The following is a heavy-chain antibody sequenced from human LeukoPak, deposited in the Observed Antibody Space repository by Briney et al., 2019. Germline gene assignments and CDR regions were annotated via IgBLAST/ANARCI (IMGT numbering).Heavy chain of an antibody. Sequence: GGSLRLSCAASGFTFSSHAMTWVRQASGKGLEWVSGISGNGDYTYYADSVKGRFTISRDNSKNTLYLQKNSLRAEDTAVYYCAKGLLVVSLVDSWGQGILVTVSS. CDR1: GFTFSSHA. CDR3: AKGLLVVSLVDS. CDR2: ISGNGDYT. V-gene: IGHV3-23*01. J-gene: IGHJ4*02. D-gene: IGHD3-22*01.